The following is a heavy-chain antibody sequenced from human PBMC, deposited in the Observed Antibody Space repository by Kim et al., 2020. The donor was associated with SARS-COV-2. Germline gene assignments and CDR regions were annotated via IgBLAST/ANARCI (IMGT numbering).Heavy chain of an antibody. CDR3: ARRLSYDY. V-gene: IGHV1-8*01. CDR2: GKQ. D-gene: IGHD6-19*01. J-gene: IGHJ4*02. Sequence: GKQDYAQKFQGRVTMTRNTSISTAYMELSSLRSEDTAVYYCARRLSYDYWGQGTLVTVSS.